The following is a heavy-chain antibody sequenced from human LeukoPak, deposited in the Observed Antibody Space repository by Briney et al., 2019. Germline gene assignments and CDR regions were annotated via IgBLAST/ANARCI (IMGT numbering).Heavy chain of an antibody. J-gene: IGHJ4*02. CDR2: INHSGST. CDR3: ARERDYDFWSGYYHQPDY. V-gene: IGHV4-34*01. Sequence: PSETLSLTCAGYGGSFSGYYWSWIRQPPGKGLEWIGEINHSGSTNYNPSLKSRVTISVDTSKNQFSLKLSSVTAADTAVYYCARERDYDFWSGYYHQPDYWGQGTLVTVSS. D-gene: IGHD3-3*01. CDR1: GGSFSGYY.